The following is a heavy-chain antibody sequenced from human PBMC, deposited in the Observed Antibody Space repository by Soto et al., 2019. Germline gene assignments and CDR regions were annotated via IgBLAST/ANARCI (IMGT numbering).Heavy chain of an antibody. D-gene: IGHD3-9*01. J-gene: IGHJ5*02. CDR3: ARDFESRFDP. CDR2: IWYDGSEK. CDR1: GFTFSSYA. Sequence: GGSLRLSCAASGFTFSSYAIHWVRQAPGKGLEWVAVIWYDGSEKYYADSVKGRFTISRDNSKNTLYLQMNSLRAEDTAVYYCARDFESRFDPWGQGALVTVSS. V-gene: IGHV3-33*01.